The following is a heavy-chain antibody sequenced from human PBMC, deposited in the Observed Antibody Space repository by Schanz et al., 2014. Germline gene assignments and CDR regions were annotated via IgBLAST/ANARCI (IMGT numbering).Heavy chain of an antibody. J-gene: IGHJ4*02. D-gene: IGHD2-2*01. CDR3: ERFQSPHQPFDY. Sequence: VQLEESGGGLVKPGGSLRLSCAASGFTFSSYSMNWVRQAPGKGLEWVSSISRSSSSIYYADSVKGRFTISRDNAKNSLYLQMNSLRAEDTAVYYCERFQSPHQPFDYWGQGTLVTVSS. CDR2: ISRSSSSI. CDR1: GFTFSSYS. V-gene: IGHV3-21*02.